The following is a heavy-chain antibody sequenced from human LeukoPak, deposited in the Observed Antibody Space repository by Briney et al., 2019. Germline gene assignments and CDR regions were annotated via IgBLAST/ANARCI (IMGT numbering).Heavy chain of an antibody. D-gene: IGHD3-22*01. J-gene: IGHJ3*01. CDR1: GGSISSYY. CDR3: ARALLYDSSGYYHDAFDV. Sequence: SETLSLTCTVSGGSISSYYWSWIRQPAGKGLEWIGRIYTSGSTNYNPSLKSRVTMSVDTSKNQFSLKLSSVTAADTAVYYCARALLYDSSGYYHDAFDVWGQGTMVTVSS. V-gene: IGHV4-4*07. CDR2: IYTSGST.